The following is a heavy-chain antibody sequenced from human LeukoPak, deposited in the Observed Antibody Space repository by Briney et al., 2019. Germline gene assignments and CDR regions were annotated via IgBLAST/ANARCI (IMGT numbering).Heavy chain of an antibody. CDR3: ALVSSWYSY. Sequence: SQTLSLTCAVSGGSITSSGYSWSWIRQAPGKGLEWIGYIYHSGSTYYNPSLKSRVTMSVDTSKNQFSLKLSSVTAADTAVYYCALVSSWYSYWGQGTLVTVSS. D-gene: IGHD6-13*01. CDR2: IYHSGST. J-gene: IGHJ4*02. V-gene: IGHV4-30-2*02. CDR1: GGSITSSGYS.